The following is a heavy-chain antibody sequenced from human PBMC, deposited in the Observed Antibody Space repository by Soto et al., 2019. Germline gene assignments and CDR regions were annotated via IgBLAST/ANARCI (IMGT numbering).Heavy chain of an antibody. J-gene: IGHJ6*02. CDR3: ARDLVRGVTAYYYYYGMDV. CDR1: GGTFSSYA. V-gene: IGHV1-69*13. CDR2: IIPIFGTA. Sequence: ASVKVSCKASGGTFSSYAISWVRQAPGQGLEWMGGIIPIFGTANYAQKFQGRVTITADESTSTAYMELSSLRSEDTAVYYCARDLVRGVTAYYYYYGMDVWGQGTTVTVSS. D-gene: IGHD3-10*01.